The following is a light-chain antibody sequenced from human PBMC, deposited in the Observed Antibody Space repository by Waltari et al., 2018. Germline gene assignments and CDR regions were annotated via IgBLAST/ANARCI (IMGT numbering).Light chain of an antibody. CDR2: RNN. V-gene: IGLV1-47*01. CDR1: PSNIGRHY. Sequence: QSVLTQPPSASGTPGQRVTISCSGSPSNIGRHYLSWYQQFPGTAPKLLVYRNNERPSGVPDRISGSKSGTSASLAISGLRSEDEADYYCATWDGSLTAWVFGGGTKVTVL. J-gene: IGLJ3*02. CDR3: ATWDGSLTAWV.